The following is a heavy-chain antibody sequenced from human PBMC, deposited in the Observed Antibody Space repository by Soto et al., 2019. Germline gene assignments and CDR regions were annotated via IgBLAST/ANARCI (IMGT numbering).Heavy chain of an antibody. V-gene: IGHV4-34*01. CDR3: ARGPIGGYSYAGNFDY. J-gene: IGHJ4*02. CDR2: INHSGST. CDR1: CLSFSGYY. D-gene: IGHD5-18*01. Sequence: SDTLSLSCAVYCLSFSGYYWSWIRQPPGKGLEWIGEINHSGSTNYNPSLKSRVTISVDTSKNQFSLKLSSVTAADTAVYYCARGPIGGYSYAGNFDYWGQGTLVTVS.